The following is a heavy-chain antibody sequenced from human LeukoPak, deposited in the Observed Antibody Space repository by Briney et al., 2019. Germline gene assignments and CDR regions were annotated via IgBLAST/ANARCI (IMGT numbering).Heavy chain of an antibody. CDR1: GGSFSGYY. CDR3: ASSTVTTAGYAFDI. J-gene: IGHJ3*02. CDR2: IYYSGST. V-gene: IGHV4-34*09. Sequence: SETLSLTCAVYGGSFSGYYWSWIRQPPGKGLEWIGYIYYSGSTYYNPSLKSRVTISVDTSKNQFSLKLSSVTAADTAVYYCASSTVTTAGYAFDIWGQGTMVTLSS. D-gene: IGHD4-17*01.